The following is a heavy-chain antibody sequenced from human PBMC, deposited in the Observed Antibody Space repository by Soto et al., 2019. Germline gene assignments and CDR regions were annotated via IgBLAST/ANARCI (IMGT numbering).Heavy chain of an antibody. CDR3: AREGYDILTGYSIYYYYYYYMDV. Sequence: GGSLRLSCAASGFTFSSYWMSWVRQAPGKGLEWVANIKQDGSEKYYVDSVKGRFTISRDNAKNSLYLQMNSLRAEDTAVYYCAREGYDILTGYSIYYYYYYYMDVWGKGTTVTVSS. CDR2: IKQDGSEK. J-gene: IGHJ6*03. V-gene: IGHV3-7*01. CDR1: GFTFSSYW. D-gene: IGHD3-9*01.